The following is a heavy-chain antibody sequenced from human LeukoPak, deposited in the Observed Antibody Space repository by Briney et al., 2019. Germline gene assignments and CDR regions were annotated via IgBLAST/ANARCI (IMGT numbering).Heavy chain of an antibody. CDR3: ARGLWRARWTMVQGVIELGPHYYMDV. CDR2: INHSGST. D-gene: IGHD3-10*01. Sequence: PSETLSLTCAVYGGSFSGYYWSWIRQPPGKGLEWIGEINHSGSTNYNPSLKSRVTISVDTSKNQFSLKLSSVTAADTAVYYRARGLWRARWTMVQGVIELGPHYYMDVWGKGTTVTVSS. CDR1: GGSFSGYY. J-gene: IGHJ6*03. V-gene: IGHV4-34*01.